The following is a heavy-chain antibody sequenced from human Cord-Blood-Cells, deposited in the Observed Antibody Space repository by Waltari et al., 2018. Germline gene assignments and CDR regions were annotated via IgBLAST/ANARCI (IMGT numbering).Heavy chain of an antibody. CDR1: GFTVSSSD. V-gene: IGHV3-13*01. D-gene: IGHD1-26*01. J-gene: IGHJ3*02. Sequence: EVQLVESGGGLVQPGGSLRLSCAASGFTVSSSDMPWVRQATGKGLEWVSAIGTAGDTYYPGSVKGRFTISRENAKNSLYLQMNSLRAGDTAVYYCASSSGSYGGVAFDIWGQGTMVTVSS. CDR3: ASSSGSYGGVAFDI. CDR2: IGTAGDT.